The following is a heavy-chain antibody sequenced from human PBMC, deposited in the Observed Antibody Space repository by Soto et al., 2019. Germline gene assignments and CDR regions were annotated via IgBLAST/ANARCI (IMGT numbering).Heavy chain of an antibody. CDR3: AMNYYDSSGYPSYYYGMDV. CDR1: GYTFTSYY. CDR2: INPSGGST. D-gene: IGHD3-22*01. J-gene: IGHJ6*02. Sequence: EASVKVSCKASGYTFTSYYIHWLRQAPGQGLEWMGIINPSGGSTSYARKFQGRVTMSRDTSTSTVYMELSSLRSEDTAVYYCAMNYYDSSGYPSYYYGMDVWGQGTTVTVSS. V-gene: IGHV1-46*01.